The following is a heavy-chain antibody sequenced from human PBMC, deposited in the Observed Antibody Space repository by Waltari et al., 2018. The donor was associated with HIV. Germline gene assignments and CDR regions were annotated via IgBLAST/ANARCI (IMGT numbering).Heavy chain of an antibody. J-gene: IGHJ3*02. CDR3: ARDSVSIAAAGTGAAFDI. CDR2: IYYSGST. D-gene: IGHD6-13*01. V-gene: IGHV4-39*07. CDR1: GGSISSSSYY. Sequence: QLQLQESGPGLVKPSETLSLTCTVSGGSISSSSYYWGWIRPPPGKGLEWIGSIYYSGSTYYNPSLKSRVTISVDTSKNQFSLKLSSVTAADTAVYYCARDSVSIAAAGTGAAFDIWGQGTMVTVSS.